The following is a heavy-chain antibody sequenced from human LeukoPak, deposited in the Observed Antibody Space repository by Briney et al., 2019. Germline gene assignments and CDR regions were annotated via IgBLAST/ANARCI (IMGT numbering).Heavy chain of an antibody. D-gene: IGHD2-2*01. Sequence: ASVKVSCKASGYTFTGYYMHWVRQAPGQGLEWMGWINPNSGGTNYAQKFQGRVTMTRDTSISTAYMELSRLRSDDTAVYYCARDQLRDIVVVPAAIEGYSYGYGFDYWGQGTLVTVSS. CDR2: INPNSGGT. J-gene: IGHJ4*02. CDR3: ARDQLRDIVVVPAAIEGYSYGYGFDY. CDR1: GYTFTGYY. V-gene: IGHV1-2*02.